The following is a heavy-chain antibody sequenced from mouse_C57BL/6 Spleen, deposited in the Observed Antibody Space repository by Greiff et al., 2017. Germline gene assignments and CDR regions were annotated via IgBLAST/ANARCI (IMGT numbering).Heavy chain of an antibody. J-gene: IGHJ3*01. Sequence: EVQRVESGGGLVKPGGSLKLSCAASGFTFSSYTMSWVRQTPEKRLEWVATISGGGGNTYYPDSVKGRFTISRDNAKNTLYLQMSSLRSEDTALYYCARHYGTQAWFAYWGQGTLVTVSA. V-gene: IGHV5-9*01. CDR1: GFTFSSYT. CDR2: ISGGGGNT. CDR3: ARHYGTQAWFAY. D-gene: IGHD2-1*01.